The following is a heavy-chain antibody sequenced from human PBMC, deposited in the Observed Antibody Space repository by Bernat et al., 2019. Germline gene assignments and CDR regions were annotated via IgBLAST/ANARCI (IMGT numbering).Heavy chain of an antibody. Sequence: EVQLVESGGGLVQPGGSLRLSCAASGFTVSSNYMSWVRQAPGRGLGGAPVIFSGGSTYYADSVKGRFTISRDNSKNTLYLQMNSLRAEYTAVYYCARDYDILTGNTLGAFDIWGQGTMVTVSS. D-gene: IGHD3-9*01. CDR2: IFSGGST. V-gene: IGHV3-66*01. J-gene: IGHJ3*02. CDR3: ARDYDILTGNTLGAFDI. CDR1: GFTVSSNY.